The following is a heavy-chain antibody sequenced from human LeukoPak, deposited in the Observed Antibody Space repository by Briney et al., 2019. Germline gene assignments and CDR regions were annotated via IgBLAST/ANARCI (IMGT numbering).Heavy chain of an antibody. V-gene: IGHV3-23*01. D-gene: IGHD3-10*01. Sequence: PGGSLRLSCAASGFTFSSYAMNWVRQAPGKGLEWVSAISGSGGSTYYADSVKGRFTISRDNSKNTLYLQMNSLRAEDTAVYYCAKDPLYGSGSYYNVWGQGTLVTVSS. J-gene: IGHJ1*01. CDR3: AKDPLYGSGSYYNV. CDR1: GFTFSSYA. CDR2: ISGSGGST.